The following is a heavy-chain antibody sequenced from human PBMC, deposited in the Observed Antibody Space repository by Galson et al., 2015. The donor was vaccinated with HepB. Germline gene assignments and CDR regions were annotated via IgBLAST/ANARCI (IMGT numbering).Heavy chain of an antibody. V-gene: IGHV2-70*11. CDR1: GFSLSTSGMC. D-gene: IGHD2-15*01. J-gene: IGHJ4*02. CDR2: IDWDEDK. Sequence: ALVKPTQTLTLTCTFSGFSLSTSGMCVSWIRQPPGKALEWLARIDWDEDKYYSTSLKTRLTISKDTSKNQVVLTMTNTDPVDTATYYCARPRQGAAVAEYWGQGTLVTVSS. CDR3: ARPRQGAAVAEY.